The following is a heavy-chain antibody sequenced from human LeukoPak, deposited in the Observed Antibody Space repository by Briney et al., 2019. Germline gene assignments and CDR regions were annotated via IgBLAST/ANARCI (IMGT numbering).Heavy chain of an antibody. D-gene: IGHD6-13*01. CDR1: GGSFSGYY. J-gene: IGHJ6*03. CDR2: INHSGST. V-gene: IGHV4-34*01. Sequence: SETLSLTCAVYGGSFSGYYWSWIRQPPGKGLEWIGEINHSGSTNYNPSLKSRVTISVDTSKNQFSLKLSSVTAADTAVYYCARVSSSWQNYYYYYYMDVWGKGTTVTVSS. CDR3: ARVSSSWQNYYYYYYMDV.